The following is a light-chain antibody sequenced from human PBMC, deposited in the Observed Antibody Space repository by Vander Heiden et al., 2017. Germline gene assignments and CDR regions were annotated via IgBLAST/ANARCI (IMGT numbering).Light chain of an antibody. CDR2: GAS. J-gene: IGKJ4*01. CDR3: QQHQDWPLT. CDR1: RNIYSN. Sequence: EIVMTQSPATLSVSPGERATLSCRASRNIYSNLAWYQQKPGQAPRLLIQGASTRATEIPARFSASGSGTEFTLTISSLQSEDFAIYYCQQHQDWPLTFGGGTRVEIK. V-gene: IGKV3-15*01.